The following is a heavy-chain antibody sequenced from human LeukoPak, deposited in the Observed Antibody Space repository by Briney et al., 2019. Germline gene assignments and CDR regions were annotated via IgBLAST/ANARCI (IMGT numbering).Heavy chain of an antibody. CDR1: GFTFSSYW. V-gene: IGHV3-7*01. CDR3: ATPGGSIVGATIGFDY. CDR2: IKQDGGEK. J-gene: IGHJ4*02. Sequence: PGGSLRLSCAAPGFTFSSYWMSWVRQAPGKGLEWVANIKQDGGEKYYVDSVKGRFTISRDNAKNSLYLQMNSLRAEDTAVYYCATPGGSIVGATIGFDYWGQGTLVTVSS. D-gene: IGHD1-26*01.